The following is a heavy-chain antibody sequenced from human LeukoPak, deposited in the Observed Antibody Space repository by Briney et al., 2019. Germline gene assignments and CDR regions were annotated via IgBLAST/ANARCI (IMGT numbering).Heavy chain of an antibody. D-gene: IGHD2-8*01. Sequence: ASVKVSCKASGYTFTSYAMHWVRQAPGQRLEWMGWINAGNGNTKYSQKFQGRVTMTTDTSTSTAYMELRSLRSDDTAVYYCARDKGTNGVWRSGTIDYWGQGTLVTVSS. CDR2: INAGNGNT. J-gene: IGHJ4*02. V-gene: IGHV1-3*01. CDR3: ARDKGTNGVWRSGTIDY. CDR1: GYTFTSYA.